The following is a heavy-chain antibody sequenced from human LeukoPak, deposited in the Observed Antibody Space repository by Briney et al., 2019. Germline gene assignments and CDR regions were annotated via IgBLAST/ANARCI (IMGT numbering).Heavy chain of an antibody. Sequence: SETLSLTCAVSGYSISSGYYWGWIRQPPGKGLEWIGSIYHSGSTYYNPSLKSRVTISVDTSKDQFSLKLSSVTAADTAVYYCARGSLLWFGELLDYWGQGTLVTVSS. CDR3: ARGSLLWFGELLDY. CDR2: IYHSGST. J-gene: IGHJ4*02. D-gene: IGHD3-10*01. CDR1: GYSISSGYY. V-gene: IGHV4-38-2*01.